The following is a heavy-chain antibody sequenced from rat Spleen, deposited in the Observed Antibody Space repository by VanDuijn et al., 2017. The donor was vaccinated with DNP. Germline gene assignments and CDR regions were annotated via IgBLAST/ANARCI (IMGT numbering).Heavy chain of an antibody. CDR1: GFTFSNYD. CDR2: ISYDGGSP. V-gene: IGHV5-20*01. J-gene: IGHJ2*01. Sequence: EVQLVESGGGLVQPGRSLKLSCAASGFTFSNYDMAWVRQVPTKGLEWVASISYDGGSPFYRDSVKGRFTISRDNSKSTLYLQMDSLRSEDTATYYCATGGNDYWGQGVMVTVSS. CDR3: ATGGNDY.